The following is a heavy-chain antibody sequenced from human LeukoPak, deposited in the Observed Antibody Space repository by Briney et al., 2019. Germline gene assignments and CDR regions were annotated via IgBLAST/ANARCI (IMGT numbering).Heavy chain of an antibody. J-gene: IGHJ4*02. CDR2: IYGGGNI. V-gene: IGHV3-53*01. CDR3: ARGAGYNYPYYFDY. D-gene: IGHD5-24*01. CDR1: GFTVSSNY. Sequence: GGSLRLSCAASGFTVSSNYMNWVRQAPGKGLEWVSVIYGGGNIYYADSVKGRFTISRDNSKNTLCLQMNSLRAEDTAVYYCARGAGYNYPYYFDYWGQGTLVAVSS.